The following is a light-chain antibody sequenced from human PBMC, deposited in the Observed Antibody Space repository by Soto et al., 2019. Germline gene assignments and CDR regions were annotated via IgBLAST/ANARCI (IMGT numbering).Light chain of an antibody. Sequence: QSVLTQPASVSGSPGQSITISCTGTSSDVGGYNYVSWYQQHPGKAPKLMIYDVSNRPSGVSNRFSGSKSGNTASLTISGLQAEDEADYYCSSYTSSSNLFGTGTKLTVL. J-gene: IGLJ1*01. V-gene: IGLV2-14*01. CDR2: DVS. CDR3: SSYTSSSNL. CDR1: SSDVGGYNY.